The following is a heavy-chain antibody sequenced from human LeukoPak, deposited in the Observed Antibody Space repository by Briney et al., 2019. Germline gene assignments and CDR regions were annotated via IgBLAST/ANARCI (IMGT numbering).Heavy chain of an antibody. V-gene: IGHV1-18*01. CDR1: GYTFTNYG. Sequence: ASVKVSCKASGYTFTNYGISWVRQAPGQGLEWMGWISAYNGNTHYAQNLQGRVTMTTDTSTSTAYMELKSLRSDDTAVYYCAREGANYDILTGYYRRNYFDYWGQGTLVTVSS. J-gene: IGHJ4*02. CDR3: AREGANYDILTGYYRRNYFDY. D-gene: IGHD3-9*01. CDR2: ISAYNGNT.